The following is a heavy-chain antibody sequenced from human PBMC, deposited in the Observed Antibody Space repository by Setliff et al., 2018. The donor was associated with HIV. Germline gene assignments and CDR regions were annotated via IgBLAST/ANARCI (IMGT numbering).Heavy chain of an antibody. CDR3: ARDRGGWDTAMGYLDY. CDR1: GFTFISST. V-gene: IGHV3-21*01. CDR2: ISSSSSYI. D-gene: IGHD5-18*01. J-gene: IGHJ4*02. Sequence: PGGSLRLSCAASGFTFISSTMNWVRQAPGKGLEWVASISSSSSYIYYADSVKGRFTISRDNSKNTVYLEMDSLRSEDTAVYYCARDRGGWDTAMGYLDYWGQGTLVTVSS.